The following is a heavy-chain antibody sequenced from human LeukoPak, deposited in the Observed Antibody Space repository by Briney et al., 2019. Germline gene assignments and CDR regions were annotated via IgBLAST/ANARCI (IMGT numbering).Heavy chain of an antibody. CDR2: IRGDGGKR. J-gene: IGHJ4*02. Sequence: GGSLRLSCAASGFTFSTYWMSWARQAPGKGLEWVANIRGDGGKRNYVDSVKGRFTISRDNAKSSLYLQMNSLRAEDTAMYYCARDWGGEGRPTDYWGQGTLVTVSS. V-gene: IGHV3-7*01. CDR3: ARDWGGEGRPTDY. D-gene: IGHD3-16*01. CDR1: GFTFSTYW.